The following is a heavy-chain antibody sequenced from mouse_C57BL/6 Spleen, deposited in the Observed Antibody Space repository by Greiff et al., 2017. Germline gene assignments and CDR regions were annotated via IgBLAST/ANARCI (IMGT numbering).Heavy chain of an antibody. CDR2: IYPGDGDT. J-gene: IGHJ3*01. CDR3: AREGSTMVFAY. D-gene: IGHD2-2*01. Sequence: QVQLMQSGPELVKPGASVKISCKASGYAFRSSWMNWVKQRPGKGLEWIGRIYPGDGDTNYNGKFKGKATLTADKSSSTAYMQLSSLTSEDSAVYFCAREGSTMVFAYWGQGTLVTVSA. V-gene: IGHV1-82*01. CDR1: GYAFRSSW.